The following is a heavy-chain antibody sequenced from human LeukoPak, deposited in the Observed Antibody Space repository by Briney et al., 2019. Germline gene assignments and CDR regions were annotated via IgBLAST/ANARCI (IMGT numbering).Heavy chain of an antibody. CDR3: VKDLGSAITSALVLDV. CDR1: GFTFDDYA. CDR2: ITWNRDNI. V-gene: IGHV3-9*01. Sequence: GGSLRLSCAASGFTFDDYAMHWVRQAPGKGLEWVSGITWNRDNIGYGDSVKGRFTISRDNVKNALYLQMTSLRPEDTALYYCVKDLGSAITSALVLDVWGQGTTVIVSS. D-gene: IGHD2-15*01. J-gene: IGHJ6*02.